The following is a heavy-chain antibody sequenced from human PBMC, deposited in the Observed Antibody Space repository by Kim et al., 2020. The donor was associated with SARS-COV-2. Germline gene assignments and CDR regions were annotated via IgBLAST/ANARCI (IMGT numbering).Heavy chain of an antibody. CDR3: ARSAPVRGRYYYYGMDV. J-gene: IGHJ6*02. D-gene: IGHD3-10*01. V-gene: IGHV1-69*13. Sequence: SVKVSCKASGGTFSSYAISWVRQAPGQGLEWMGGIIPIFGTANYAQKFQGRVTITADESTSTAYMELSSLRSEDTAVYYCARSAPVRGRYYYYGMDVWGQVTTITVAS. CDR1: GGTFSSYA. CDR2: IIPIFGTA.